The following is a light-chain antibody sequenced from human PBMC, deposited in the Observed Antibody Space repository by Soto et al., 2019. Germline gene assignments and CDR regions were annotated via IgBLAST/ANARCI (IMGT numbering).Light chain of an antibody. CDR1: QSISNR. Sequence: IHMTHSPSALSASVVYRVTITFLASQSISNRLAWYQQKPGKAPKVLIYDASSLESGVPSRFSGSGSATEFILTISSLQPDDFATYHCQHYGGVWTFGQGTKVDIK. J-gene: IGKJ1*01. CDR3: QHYGGVWT. CDR2: DAS. V-gene: IGKV1-5*01.